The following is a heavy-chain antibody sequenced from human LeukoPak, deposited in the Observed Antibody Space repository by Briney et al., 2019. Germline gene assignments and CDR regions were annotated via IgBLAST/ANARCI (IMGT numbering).Heavy chain of an antibody. CDR2: IGSGGET. J-gene: IGHJ3*01. CDR3: AREAFDV. V-gene: IGHV3-13*04. CDR1: GFTFSSYD. Sequence: QAGGSLRLSCAASGFTFSSYDMRWVRQGTGGGLEWVSSIGSGGETSYSDSVKGRFTVSRENAKNSFYLQMNSLRAGDTAVYYCAREAFDVWGQGTMVTVSS.